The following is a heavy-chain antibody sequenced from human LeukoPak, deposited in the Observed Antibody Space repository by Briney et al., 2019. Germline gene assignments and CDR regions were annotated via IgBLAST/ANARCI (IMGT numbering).Heavy chain of an antibody. D-gene: IGHD6-19*01. CDR1: GFTFSDYY. Sequence: GGSLRLSCAASGFTFSDYYMSWIRQAPGKGLEWVSYISSSGSTIYYADSVRGRFTISRDNAKNSLYLQMNSLRAEDTAVYYCASGQWLPSGAFDIWGQGTMVTVSS. J-gene: IGHJ3*02. CDR3: ASGQWLPSGAFDI. CDR2: ISSSGSTI. V-gene: IGHV3-11*04.